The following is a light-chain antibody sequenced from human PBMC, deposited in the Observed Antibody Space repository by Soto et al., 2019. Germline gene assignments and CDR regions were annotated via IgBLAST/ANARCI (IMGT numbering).Light chain of an antibody. Sequence: EIVLTQSPGTLSRSPGEGATLSCRDSRSVSSCLAWYQQKSGKAPRLLIYGASSWAGGIPYRLSGSGSGADFTLTISILEPEDLAVYYCQQYDSSLTFGQGTKVDIK. CDR3: QQYDSSLT. V-gene: IGKV3-20*01. CDR2: GAS. CDR1: RSVSSC. J-gene: IGKJ1*01.